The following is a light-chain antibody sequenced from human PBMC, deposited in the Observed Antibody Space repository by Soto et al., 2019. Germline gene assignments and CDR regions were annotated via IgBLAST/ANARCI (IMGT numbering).Light chain of an antibody. Sequence: SYELTQPPSVSVSPGQTASITCSGDKMGEKYASWYQQKPGQSPLLVMYQDTRRPSGIPERFSGSNSGGTATLTISVTQAMDEADYYCQAWDSRKSHVLFGGGTKVTVL. CDR1: KMGEKY. CDR2: QDT. CDR3: QAWDSRKSHVL. J-gene: IGLJ2*01. V-gene: IGLV3-1*01.